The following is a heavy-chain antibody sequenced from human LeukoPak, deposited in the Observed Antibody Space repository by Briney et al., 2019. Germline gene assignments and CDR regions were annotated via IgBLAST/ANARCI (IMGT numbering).Heavy chain of an antibody. D-gene: IGHD6-25*01. CDR3: ARRSAAKDAFDI. V-gene: IGHV3-11*04. J-gene: IGHJ3*02. Sequence: GGSLRLSCAASGFTFSDYYMSWIRQAPGKGLEWVSYISSSGSTIYYADSVKGRFTISRDNAKNTLYLQMNSLRAEDTAVYYCARRSAAKDAFDIWGQGTMVTVSS. CDR2: ISSSGSTI. CDR1: GFTFSDYY.